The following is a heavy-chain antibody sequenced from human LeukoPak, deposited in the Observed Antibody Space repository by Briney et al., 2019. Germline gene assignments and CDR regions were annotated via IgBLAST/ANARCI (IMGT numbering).Heavy chain of an antibody. J-gene: IGHJ6*02. D-gene: IGHD6-13*01. CDR3: ARGDSSSPYYYYYGMDV. V-gene: IGHV1-69*05. CDR1: GGTFSSYA. Sequence: SVKVSCKASGGTFSSYAISWVRQAPGQGLEWMGGIIPIFGTANYAQKLQGRVTMTTDTSTSTAYMELRSLRSDDTAVYYCARGDSSSPYYYYYGMDVWGQGTTVTVSS. CDR2: IIPIFGTA.